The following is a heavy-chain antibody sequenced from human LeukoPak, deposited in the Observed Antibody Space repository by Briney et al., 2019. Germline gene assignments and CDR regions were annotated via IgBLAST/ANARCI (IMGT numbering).Heavy chain of an antibody. J-gene: IGHJ4*02. Sequence: TGGSLRLSCAASGFTFSSYAMHWVRQAPGKGLEWVAVISYDGSNKYYADSVKGRFTISRDNSKNTLYLQMNSLRAEDTAVYYCARDRHSGYDFRLSYYFDYWGQGTLVTVSS. CDR3: ARDRHSGYDFRLSYYFDY. V-gene: IGHV3-30*04. CDR1: GFTFSSYA. CDR2: ISYDGSNK. D-gene: IGHD5-12*01.